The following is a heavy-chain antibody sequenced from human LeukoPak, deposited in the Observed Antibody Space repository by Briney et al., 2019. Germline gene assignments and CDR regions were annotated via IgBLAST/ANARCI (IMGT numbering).Heavy chain of an antibody. J-gene: IGHJ4*02. D-gene: IGHD3-9*01. CDR2: IYSGGST. CDR1: GFTVSSNY. V-gene: IGHV3-53*01. Sequence: GGSLRLSCAASGFTVSSNYMSWVRQAPGKGLEWVSVIYSGGSTYYADSVKGRFTVSRDNSKNTLYLQMGSLRAEDTAVYYCARGQYDILTGLPLPDYWGQGTLVTVSS. CDR3: ARGQYDILTGLPLPDY.